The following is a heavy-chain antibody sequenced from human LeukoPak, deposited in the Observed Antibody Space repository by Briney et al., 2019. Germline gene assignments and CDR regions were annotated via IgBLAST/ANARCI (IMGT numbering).Heavy chain of an antibody. CDR1: GFTFSSYE. Sequence: GGSLRLSCAASGFTFSSYEMNWVRQAPGKGLEWASYISRSGRTIYYADSVKGRFTISRDNAKNSLYLQMNSLRAEDTAVYYCARNDGFDYWGQGTLVTVSS. V-gene: IGHV3-48*03. J-gene: IGHJ4*02. CDR3: ARNDGFDY. CDR2: ISRSGRTI. D-gene: IGHD1-1*01.